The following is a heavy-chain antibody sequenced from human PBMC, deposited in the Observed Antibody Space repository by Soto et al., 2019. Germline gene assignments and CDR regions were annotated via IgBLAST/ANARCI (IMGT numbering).Heavy chain of an antibody. CDR2: IKQDGSEK. CDR1: GFTFSSYW. CDR3: ARDVRGVISLHWGPDYYYYGMDV. Sequence: GGSLRLSCAASGFTFSSYWMSWVRQAPGKGLEWVANIKQDGSEKYYVDSVKGRFTISRDNAKNSLYLQMNSLRAEDTAVYYCARDVRGVISLHWGPDYYYYGMDVWGQGTTVTVSS. J-gene: IGHJ6*02. D-gene: IGHD3-10*02. V-gene: IGHV3-7*03.